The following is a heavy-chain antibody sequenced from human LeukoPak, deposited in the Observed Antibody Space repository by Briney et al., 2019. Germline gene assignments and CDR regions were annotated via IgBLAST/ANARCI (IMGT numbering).Heavy chain of an antibody. CDR1: GGSISSSSYY. V-gene: IGHV4-39*07. CDR2: IYYSGST. D-gene: IGHD3-22*01. CDR3: ASSVAEYYYDRSFDY. Sequence: PSETLSLTCTVSGGSISSSSYYWGWIRQPPGKGLEWIGSIYYSGSTYYNPSLKSRVTISVDTSKNQFSLKLSSVTAADTAVYYCASSVAEYYYDRSFDYWGQGILVTVSS. J-gene: IGHJ4*02.